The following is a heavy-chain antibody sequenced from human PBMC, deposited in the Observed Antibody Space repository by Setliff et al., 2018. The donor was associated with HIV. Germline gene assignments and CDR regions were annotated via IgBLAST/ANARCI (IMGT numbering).Heavy chain of an antibody. V-gene: IGHV4-59*08. Sequence: SETLSLTCSVSGGSMSGYYWSWIRQPPGNGLEYIGDVYFSGTAKYNSSLKSRVTISIDTSRSHFSLRLTSVTAADTAVYYCARRRSVALSPFDYWGQGALVTVSS. J-gene: IGHJ4*02. CDR1: GGSMSGYY. CDR2: VYFSGTA. CDR3: ARRRSVALSPFDY.